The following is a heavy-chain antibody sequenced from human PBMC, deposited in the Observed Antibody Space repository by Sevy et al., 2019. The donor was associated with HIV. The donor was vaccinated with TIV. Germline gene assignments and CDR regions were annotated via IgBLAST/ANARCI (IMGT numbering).Heavy chain of an antibody. D-gene: IGHD4-17*01. CDR3: VKGPHPAVTTSYALDV. Sequence: GGSLRLSCAASGFIFKSYGMHWVRQAPGKGLEWVTFIRNDGSTKYYADSVRGRFTASRDNSKNTLYLQMNSLRPEDTAVYYCVKGPHPAVTTSYALDVWDQGTTVTVSS. CDR2: IRNDGSTK. V-gene: IGHV3-30*02. CDR1: GFIFKSYG. J-gene: IGHJ6*02.